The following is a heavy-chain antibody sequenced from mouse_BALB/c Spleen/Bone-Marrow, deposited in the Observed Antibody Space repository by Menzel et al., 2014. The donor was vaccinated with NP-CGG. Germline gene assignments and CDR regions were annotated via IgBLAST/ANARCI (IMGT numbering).Heavy chain of an antibody. CDR3: ARGGHDFSLDY. Sequence: QVQLQQSGAELGMPGASVKMSCKASGYTFTDNWIYWVKQRPGQGLEWIGAIDTSDSYTNYNQKFMGKASLTVDASSSTAYMQVSSLTSDDSAVYHCARGGHDFSLDYWGQGTSATVSS. J-gene: IGHJ4*01. CDR2: IDTSDSYT. CDR1: GYTFTDNW. D-gene: IGHD2-4*01. V-gene: IGHV1-69*01.